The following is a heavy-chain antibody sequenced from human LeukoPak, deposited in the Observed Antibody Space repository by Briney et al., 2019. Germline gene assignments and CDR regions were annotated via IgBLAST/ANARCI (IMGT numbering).Heavy chain of an antibody. V-gene: IGHV4-59*01. CDR1: GDSINNYY. Sequence: PSETLSLTCTVSGDSINNYYWSWIRQPPGKGLEWIGYIYYSGSTNYNPSLKSRVTISVDTSKNQFSLKLSSVTAADTAVYYCARVRITNDYYYYYYMDVWGKGTTVTISS. CDR3: ARVRITNDYYYYYYMDV. CDR2: IYYSGST. J-gene: IGHJ6*03. D-gene: IGHD3-10*01.